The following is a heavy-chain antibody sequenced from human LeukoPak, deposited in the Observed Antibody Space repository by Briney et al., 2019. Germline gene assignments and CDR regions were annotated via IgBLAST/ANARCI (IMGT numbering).Heavy chain of an antibody. V-gene: IGHV1-18*01. CDR2: ISAYNGNT. CDR1: GYTFTSYG. CDR3: ARAPDYSSSWYSDY. Sequence: GASVKVSCKASGYTFTSYGISWVRQAPGQGLEWMGWISAYNGNTNYAQKLQGRVTMTTDTSTSTAYMELRSLRSDDTAVYYCARAPDYSSSWYSDYWGQGTLVTVSS. D-gene: IGHD6-13*01. J-gene: IGHJ4*02.